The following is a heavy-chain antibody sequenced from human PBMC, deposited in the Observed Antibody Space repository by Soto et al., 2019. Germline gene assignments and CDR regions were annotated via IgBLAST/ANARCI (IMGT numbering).Heavy chain of an antibody. Sequence: PSETLSLTCTVSGGSISSSSYYWGWIRQPPGKGLEWIGSIYYSGSTYYNPSLKSRVTISVDTSKNQFSLKLSSVTAADTAVYYCARKDGTGTTYFFYYWGQGTMVTVSS. V-gene: IGHV4-39*01. J-gene: IGHJ4*02. D-gene: IGHD1-7*01. CDR2: IYYSGST. CDR1: GGSISSSSYY. CDR3: ARKDGTGTTYFFYY.